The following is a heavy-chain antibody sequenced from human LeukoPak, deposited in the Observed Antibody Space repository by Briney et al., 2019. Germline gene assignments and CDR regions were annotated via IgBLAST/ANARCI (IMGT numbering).Heavy chain of an antibody. CDR1: GFTFNTAW. J-gene: IGHJ4*02. CDR2: IKSKTDGGTT. V-gene: IGHV3-15*01. CDR3: TTWELRNTGVVDY. D-gene: IGHD1-26*01. Sequence: GGSLRLSCAASGFTFNTAWMSWVRQAPGKGLEWVGRIKSKTDGGTTDYAAPVKGRFTISRDDSKNTLYLQMNSLKTEDTAVYYCTTWELRNTGVVDYWGQGTLVTVSS.